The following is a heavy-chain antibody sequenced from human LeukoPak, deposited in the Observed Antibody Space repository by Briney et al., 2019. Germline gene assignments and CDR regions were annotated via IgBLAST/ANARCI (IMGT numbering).Heavy chain of an antibody. CDR1: GGSMTTRNYY. V-gene: IGHV4-39*07. CDR2: INHSGST. CDR3: ARLRSSSWYFDHYYFDY. D-gene: IGHD6-13*01. Sequence: SETLSLTCTVSGGSMTTRNYYWGWIRQPPGKGLEWIGEINHSGSTNYNPSLKSRVTISVDTSKNQFSLKLSSVTAADTAVYYCARLRSSSWYFDHYYFDYWGQGTLVTVSS. J-gene: IGHJ4*02.